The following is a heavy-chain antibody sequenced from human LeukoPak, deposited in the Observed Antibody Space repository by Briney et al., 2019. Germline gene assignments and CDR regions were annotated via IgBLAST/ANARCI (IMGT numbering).Heavy chain of an antibody. CDR3: ARAGATTVAINDY. D-gene: IGHD4-11*01. J-gene: IGHJ4*02. Sequence: ASVKVSCKASGYTFTSYYMHWVRQAPGQGLEWMGIINPSGGSTSYAQKFQGRVTMTRDMSTSTVYMELSSLRSEDTAVYYRARAGATTVAINDYWGQGTLVTVSS. V-gene: IGHV1-46*01. CDR1: GYTFTSYY. CDR2: INPSGGST.